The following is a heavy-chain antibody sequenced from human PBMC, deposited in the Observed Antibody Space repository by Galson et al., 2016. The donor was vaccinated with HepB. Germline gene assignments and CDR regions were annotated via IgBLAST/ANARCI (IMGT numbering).Heavy chain of an antibody. CDR1: GFTFTSYW. D-gene: IGHD5-24*01. CDR3: VRPRREGYNLVAFEI. V-gene: IGHV5-51*01. CDR2: ISPGDSGT. J-gene: IGHJ3*02. Sequence: QSGAEVKKPGESLKISCKGVGFTFTSYWIGWVRQMPGKGLEWMGIISPGDSGTKYSPSFQGQVIMSVDRSVSTAYLQWNSLKASDTAMYYCVRPRREGYNLVAFEIWGQGTTVTVAS.